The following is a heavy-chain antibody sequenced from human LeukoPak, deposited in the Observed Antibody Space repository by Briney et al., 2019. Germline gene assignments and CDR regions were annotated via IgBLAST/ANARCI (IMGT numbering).Heavy chain of an antibody. Sequence: ASVQVSCKTSGYTFTVHYTNWVRQAPGQGLEWMGRINPTTGVANYAQKFQGRITVTRDTSISTAYMELSRLRSDDTAVYYCARVGSYYEFDYWGQGTLVTVSS. CDR3: ARVGSYYEFDY. CDR1: GYTFTVHY. V-gene: IGHV1-2*06. J-gene: IGHJ4*02. D-gene: IGHD1-26*01. CDR2: INPTTGVA.